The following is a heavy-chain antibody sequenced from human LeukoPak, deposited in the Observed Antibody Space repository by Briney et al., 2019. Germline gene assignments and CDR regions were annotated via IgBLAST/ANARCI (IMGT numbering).Heavy chain of an antibody. D-gene: IGHD2-2*01. CDR1: GFTFSNYA. Sequence: DPGGSLRLSCAASGFTFSNYAMTWVRQAPGKGLEWVSGISGSGGSTHYADSVKGRFTISRDNSKNTLYLQMNSLRAEDTAVYYCAKDIVVVPAAGNWFDPWGQGTLVTVSS. J-gene: IGHJ5*02. V-gene: IGHV3-23*01. CDR2: ISGSGGST. CDR3: AKDIVVVPAAGNWFDP.